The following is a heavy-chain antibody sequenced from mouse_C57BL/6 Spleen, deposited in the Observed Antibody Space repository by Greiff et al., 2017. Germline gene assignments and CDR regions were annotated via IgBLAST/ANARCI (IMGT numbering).Heavy chain of an antibody. CDR1: GYTFTTYP. CDR3: ARVDGYGHFGY. J-gene: IGHJ2*01. CDR2: IHPYNDDT. Sequence: QVQLKESGAELVKPGASVKMSCKASGYTFTTYPMEWMKQNPGKSLEWIGNIHPYNDDTKYNEKFKGKATLTVEKSSSTVVLELSRLTYYAAAFYYCARVDGYGHFGYWGQGTTLTVSS. V-gene: IGHV1-47*01. D-gene: IGHD2-2*01.